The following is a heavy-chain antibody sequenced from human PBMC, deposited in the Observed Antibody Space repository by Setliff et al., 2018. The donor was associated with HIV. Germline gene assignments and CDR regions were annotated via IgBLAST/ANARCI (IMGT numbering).Heavy chain of an antibody. CDR1: GYSFTSYW. CDR3: AKYSPAAWFDS. D-gene: IGHD2-15*01. Sequence: GESLKISCKGSGYSFTSYWIGWVRQMPGKGLEWMGIIYPGDPDARYNPSLQGQVTISADKSIDTAYLQWDNLRASDTAMYYCAKYSPAAWFDSWGQGTLVTVSS. J-gene: IGHJ5*01. CDR2: IYPGDPDA. V-gene: IGHV5-51*01.